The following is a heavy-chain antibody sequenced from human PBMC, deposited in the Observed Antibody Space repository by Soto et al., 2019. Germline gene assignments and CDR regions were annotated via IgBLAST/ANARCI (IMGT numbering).Heavy chain of an antibody. J-gene: IGHJ5*02. CDR1: GFTFSSYA. V-gene: IGHV3-23*01. CDR2: ISGSGGTT. CDR3: AKPAYCGGDCYGVDNWFDT. D-gene: IGHD2-21*02. Sequence: EVQLLESGGGLVQPGGSLRLSCAASGFTFSSYAMSWVRQAPGEGLEWVSGISGSGGTTYYADSVKGRFTISRDNSKNTLYLQMNSLRAEDTAVYYCAKPAYCGGDCYGVDNWFDTWGQGTLVTVSS.